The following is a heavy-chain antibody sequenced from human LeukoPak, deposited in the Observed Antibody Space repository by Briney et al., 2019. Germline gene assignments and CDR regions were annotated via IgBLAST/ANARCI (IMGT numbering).Heavy chain of an antibody. CDR2: IYSGGRT. CDR3: AREGSGSYYFDY. Sequence: PGGSLRLSCASSRFTVSGNYMTWVRQAPGKGLEWVSVIYSGGRTYYADSVQGRFTISRDNSKNTLYLQMNSLRAEDTAVYYCAREGSGSYYFDYWGQGTLVTVSS. V-gene: IGHV3-53*01. D-gene: IGHD1-26*01. J-gene: IGHJ4*02. CDR1: RFTVSGNY.